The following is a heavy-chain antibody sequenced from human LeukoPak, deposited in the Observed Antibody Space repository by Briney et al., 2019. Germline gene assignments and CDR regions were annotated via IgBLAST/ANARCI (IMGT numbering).Heavy chain of an antibody. CDR1: GGSISSGSYY. CDR2: IYTSGST. J-gene: IGHJ2*01. Sequence: PSETLSLTCTVSGGSISSGSYYWSWIRQPAGKGLEWIGRIYTSGSTNYNPSLKSRVTISVDTSKNQFSLKLSSVTAADTAVYYCAGAGAIEGYSYGSTYWYFDLWGRGTLVTVSS. CDR3: AGAGAIEGYSYGSTYWYFDL. D-gene: IGHD5-18*01. V-gene: IGHV4-61*02.